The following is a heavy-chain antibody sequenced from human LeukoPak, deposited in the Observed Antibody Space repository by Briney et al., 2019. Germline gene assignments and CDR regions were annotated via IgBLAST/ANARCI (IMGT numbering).Heavy chain of an antibody. CDR1: GFTFSNYW. D-gene: IGHD5-12*01. Sequence: GGSLRLSCAASGFTFSNYWMTWGRHAPGTGLERGAHINQDGSEEHYMDSVKARFTISRDNTKNSLSLQMNSLRAEDTAVYYCVRDGGVSGYDLLDYWGQGTLVTVSS. J-gene: IGHJ4*02. CDR3: VRDGGVSGYDLLDY. V-gene: IGHV3-7*01. CDR2: INQDGSEE.